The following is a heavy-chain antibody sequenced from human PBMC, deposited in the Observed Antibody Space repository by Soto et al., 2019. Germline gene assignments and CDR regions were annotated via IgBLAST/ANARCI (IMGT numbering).Heavy chain of an antibody. CDR3: AAYNTSRHAAFDI. CDR2: IKQDENEM. CDR1: GFRFSTYG. V-gene: IGHV3-7*01. D-gene: IGHD1-20*01. Sequence: EVQVVESGGGLVQPGGSRRLSWPPPGFRFSTYGMGGVPQAPGKGLDWLANIKQDENEMNYGDSVKGRFTISGDSAKNSLFLIMDSLRVEDTAVYYCAAYNTSRHAAFDIWGQGTMVIVSS. J-gene: IGHJ3*02.